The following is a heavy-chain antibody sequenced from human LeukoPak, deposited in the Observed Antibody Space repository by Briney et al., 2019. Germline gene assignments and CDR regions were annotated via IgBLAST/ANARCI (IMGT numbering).Heavy chain of an antibody. CDR2: IYYSGST. CDR3: ARVGISSGWSIDY. V-gene: IGHV4-39*01. J-gene: IGHJ4*02. D-gene: IGHD6-19*01. CDR1: GGSISSSSYY. Sequence: PSETLSLTCTVSGGSISSSSYYWGWIRQPPGKGLEWLGSIYYSGSTYYNPSLKSRVTISVDTSKNQFSLKLTSVTAADTAVYYCARVGISSGWSIDYWGQGTLVTVSS.